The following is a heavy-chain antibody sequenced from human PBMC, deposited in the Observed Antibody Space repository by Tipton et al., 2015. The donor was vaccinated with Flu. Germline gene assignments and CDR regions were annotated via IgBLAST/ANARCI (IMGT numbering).Heavy chain of an antibody. CDR3: ARLSFYDVDLKNFYFED. Sequence: TLSLTCTVSSGSIRSTNYFCAWIRQPPGKGLELIGSIYPSGTTYYNPSLKSRVTISVDTSKNHFSLKLTSVTVADTAIYYCARLSFYDVDLKNFYFEDWGQGTLVTISS. CDR2: IYPSGTT. CDR1: SGSIRSTNYF. V-gene: IGHV4-39*02. J-gene: IGHJ4*02. D-gene: IGHD3-10*02.